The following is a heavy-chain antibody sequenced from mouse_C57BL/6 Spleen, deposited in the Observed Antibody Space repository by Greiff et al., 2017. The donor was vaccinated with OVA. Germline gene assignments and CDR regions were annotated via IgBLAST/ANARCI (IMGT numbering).Heavy chain of an antibody. CDR2: IDPSDSYT. CDR3: ARKRDYGSSYGGLFDY. J-gene: IGHJ2*01. Sequence: QVQLQQPGAELVMPGASVKLSCKASGYTFTSYWMHWVKQRPGQGLEWIGEIDPSDSYTNYNQKFKGKSTLTVDKSSSTAYMQLSSLTSEDSAVYYCARKRDYGSSYGGLFDYWGQGTTLTVSS. CDR1: GYTFTSYW. V-gene: IGHV1-69*01. D-gene: IGHD1-1*01.